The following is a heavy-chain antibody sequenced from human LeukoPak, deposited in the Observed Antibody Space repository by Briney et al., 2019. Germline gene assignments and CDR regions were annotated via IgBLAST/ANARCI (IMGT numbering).Heavy chain of an antibody. Sequence: GGSLRLSCAASGFTFGTYGMHWVRQAPGKGLEWVAVIWHDGSHQYYADSVKGRFTISRDNSENTLYLQMNTLRAEDTAVYYCARDLGGRAYSNGWYADYWGQGILVTVSS. CDR3: ARDLGGRAYSNGWYADY. CDR1: GFTFGTYG. CDR2: IWHDGSHQ. J-gene: IGHJ4*02. V-gene: IGHV3-33*01. D-gene: IGHD6-19*01.